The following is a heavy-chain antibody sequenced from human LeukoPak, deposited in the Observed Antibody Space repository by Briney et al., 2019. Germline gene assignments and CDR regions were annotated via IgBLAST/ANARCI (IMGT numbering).Heavy chain of an antibody. CDR3: ARELRTRVVPAAIGPRPEEGGDAFDI. J-gene: IGHJ3*02. V-gene: IGHV1-24*01. Sequence: RASVTVSCKVSGYTLTELSMHWVRQAPGKGLEWMGGFDPEDGETIYAQKFQGRVTMTEDTSTDTAYMELSSLRSEDTAVYYCARELRTRVVPAAIGPRPEEGGDAFDIWGQGTMVTVSS. CDR2: FDPEDGET. D-gene: IGHD2-2*01. CDR1: GYTLTELS.